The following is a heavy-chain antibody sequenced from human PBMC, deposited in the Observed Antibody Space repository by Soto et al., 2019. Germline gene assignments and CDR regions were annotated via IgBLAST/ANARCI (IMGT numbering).Heavy chain of an antibody. V-gene: IGHV5-51*01. CDR2: IDPSDSDT. Sequence: GESLKISCKGSGYNFNNYWIGWVPQMRGKGLEWMGIIDPSDSDTRYSPPFQGQVTMSADKSMTTAYLQWGSLKASDNGMYYCARGYRSLADDGIDIWGQGTVVTV. J-gene: IGHJ3*02. CDR3: ARGYRSLADDGIDI. D-gene: IGHD5-12*01. CDR1: GYNFNNYW.